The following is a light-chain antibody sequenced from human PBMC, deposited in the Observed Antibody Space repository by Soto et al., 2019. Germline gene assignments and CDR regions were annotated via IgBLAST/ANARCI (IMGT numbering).Light chain of an antibody. CDR1: QNISSH. J-gene: IGKJ4*01. Sequence: EIVLTQSPATLSLSPGERATLSCRARQNISSHLAWYQQKPGQAPRLLIYGASNRATGIPARFSGRGSGTDFTLTISSLEPEDFAVYYCQQRINWPLTFGGGTKVEIK. CDR2: GAS. V-gene: IGKV3-11*01. CDR3: QQRINWPLT.